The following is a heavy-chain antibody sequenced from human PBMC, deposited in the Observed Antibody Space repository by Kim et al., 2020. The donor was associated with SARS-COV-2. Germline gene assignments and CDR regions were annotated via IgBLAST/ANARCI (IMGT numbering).Heavy chain of an antibody. D-gene: IGHD2-2*01. Sequence: RYSPSFQGQVTISADKSISTAYLQWSSLKASDTAMYYCARYQLLLYYFDYWGQGTLVTVSS. CDR3: ARYQLLLYYFDY. V-gene: IGHV5-51*01. J-gene: IGHJ4*02.